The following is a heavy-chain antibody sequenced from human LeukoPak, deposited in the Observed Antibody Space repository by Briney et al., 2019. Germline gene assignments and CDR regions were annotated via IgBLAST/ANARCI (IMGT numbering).Heavy chain of an antibody. V-gene: IGHV4-34*01. CDR2: INHSGST. CDR1: GGSFSGYY. Sequence: SETLSLTCAIYGGSFSGYYWSWIRKPPGKGLEWIGEINHSGSTNYNPSLKSRVTISVDTSKNQFSLKLSSVTAADTAVYYCARGRGYSGYVFDYWGQGTLVTVSS. D-gene: IGHD5-12*01. J-gene: IGHJ4*02. CDR3: ARGRGYSGYVFDY.